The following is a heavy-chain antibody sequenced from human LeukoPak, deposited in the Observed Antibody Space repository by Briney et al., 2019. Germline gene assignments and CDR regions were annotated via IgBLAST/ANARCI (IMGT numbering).Heavy chain of an antibody. Sequence: GASVKVSCKASGGTFSSYTISWVRQAPGQGLEWMGRIIPILGIANYAQKFQGRVTITADKSTSTAYMELSSLRSEDTAVYYCVTGYCSSTSCLHMNWFDPWGQGTLVTVSS. CDR2: IIPILGIA. CDR3: VTGYCSSTSCLHMNWFDP. D-gene: IGHD2-2*01. CDR1: GGTFSSYT. J-gene: IGHJ5*02. V-gene: IGHV1-69*02.